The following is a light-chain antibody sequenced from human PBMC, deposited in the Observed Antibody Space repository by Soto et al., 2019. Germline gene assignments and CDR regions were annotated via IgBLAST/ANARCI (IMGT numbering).Light chain of an antibody. CDR3: QQFDTSPYT. Sequence: PGDRATLSCRASQSVSRYLVWYQQKPGQAPRLLIYGASSRASGIPDRFSGSGSGTDFTLTINRLGPEDSAVYYCQQFDTSPYTFGQGTKLEIK. V-gene: IGKV3-20*01. CDR2: GAS. CDR1: QSVSRY. J-gene: IGKJ2*01.